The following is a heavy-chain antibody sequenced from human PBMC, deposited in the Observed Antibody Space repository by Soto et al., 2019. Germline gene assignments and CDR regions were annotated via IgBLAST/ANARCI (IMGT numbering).Heavy chain of an antibody. CDR3: ARDLNYGSGSYEGMDV. Sequence: PGGSLRLSCAAAGFTVSSNCMNWVRQAPGKGLEWDSVIYSGGTTYYADSVKGRFTISRDNSKNTVYLQMNRLRAEDTAVYYCARDLNYGSGSYEGMDVWGQGTTVTVSS. CDR2: IYSGGTT. J-gene: IGHJ6*02. V-gene: IGHV3-53*01. CDR1: GFTVSSNC. D-gene: IGHD3-10*01.